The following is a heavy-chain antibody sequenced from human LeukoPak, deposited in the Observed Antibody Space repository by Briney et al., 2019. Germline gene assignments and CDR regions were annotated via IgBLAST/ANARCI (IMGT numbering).Heavy chain of an antibody. V-gene: IGHV1-69*04. D-gene: IGHD6-25*01. Sequence: SVKVSCKASGGTFSSYAISWVRQAPGQGLEWMGRIIPILGIANYAQKFQGRVTITADKSTSTAYMELSSLRSEDTAVYYCARTFGYQIPFDYWGQGTLVTVSS. J-gene: IGHJ4*02. CDR3: ARTFGYQIPFDY. CDR1: GGTFSSYA. CDR2: IIPILGIA.